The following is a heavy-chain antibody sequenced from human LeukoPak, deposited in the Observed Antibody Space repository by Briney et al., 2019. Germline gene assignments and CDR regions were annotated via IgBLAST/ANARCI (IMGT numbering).Heavy chain of an antibody. CDR3: VRHGTDDHDSSGYFRP. J-gene: IGHJ4*02. D-gene: IGHD3-22*01. CDR1: GFTFSRYW. Sequence: GGSLRLSCAVSGFTFSRYWMSWVRQAPGKGLEWVANIKYDGSQKYYVDSVKGRFTVSRDSAKNSLDLQMSSLRAEDTAVYYCVRHGTDDHDSSGYFRPWGQGTLVTVSS. CDR2: IKYDGSQK. V-gene: IGHV3-7*04.